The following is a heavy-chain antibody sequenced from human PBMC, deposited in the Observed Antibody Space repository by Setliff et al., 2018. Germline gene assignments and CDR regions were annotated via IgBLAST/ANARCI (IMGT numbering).Heavy chain of an antibody. Sequence: SETLSLTCNVSGASIRNFYWTWIRQPPGKGLEWIGEINHRGSTNYNPSLKSRVTISIDTSKDQFSLKLRSVTAADTAMYYCAKGGTYRYFDYWGQGTLVTVSS. CDR1: GASIRNFY. CDR3: AKGGTYRYFDY. CDR2: INHRGST. V-gene: IGHV4-59*01. J-gene: IGHJ4*02.